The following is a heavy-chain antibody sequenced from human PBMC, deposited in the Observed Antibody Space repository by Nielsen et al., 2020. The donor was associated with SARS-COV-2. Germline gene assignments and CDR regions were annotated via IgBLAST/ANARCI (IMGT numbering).Heavy chain of an antibody. J-gene: IGHJ4*02. CDR1: GGSISSSSYY. CDR2: IYYSGST. CDR3: ARDYRAGTVTFFDY. D-gene: IGHD4-17*01. Sequence: GSLRLSCTVSGGSISSSSYYWGWIRQPPGKGLEWIGSIYYSGSTYYNPSLKSRVTISVDTSKNQFSLKLSSVTAADTAVYYCARDYRAGTVTFFDYWGQGTLVTVSS. V-gene: IGHV4-39*07.